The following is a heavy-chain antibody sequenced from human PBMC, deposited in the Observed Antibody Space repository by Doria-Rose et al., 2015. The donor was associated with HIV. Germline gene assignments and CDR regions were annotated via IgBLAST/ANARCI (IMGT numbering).Heavy chain of an antibody. J-gene: IGHJ6*02. V-gene: IGHV4-34*01. Sequence: QVKLQESGAGLVKPSETLSLICAVFGGSFSGYYWSWIRQLPGKGLEWIGALHHRGSTNYKTSLKSRVTTTLETSKNLFSLKLSSVTAADTAVYYCARGLLRGGWNDVDYYYGMDVWGQGTTVTVSS. CDR2: LHHRGST. CDR3: ARGLLRGGWNDVDYYYGMDV. CDR1: GGSFSGYY. D-gene: IGHD1-1*01.